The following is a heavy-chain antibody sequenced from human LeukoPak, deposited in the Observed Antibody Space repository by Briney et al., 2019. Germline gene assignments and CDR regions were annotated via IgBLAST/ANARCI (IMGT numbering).Heavy chain of an antibody. Sequence: SETLSLTCTVSGGSISSSSYYWGWIRQPPGKGLEWIGRIYTSGSTNYNPSLKSRVTMSVDTSKNQFSLKLSSVTAADTAVYYCARGSIGEYWYFDLWGRGTLVTVSS. J-gene: IGHJ2*01. CDR3: ARGSIGEYWYFDL. CDR2: IYTSGST. V-gene: IGHV4-39*07. CDR1: GGSISSSSYY. D-gene: IGHD3-22*01.